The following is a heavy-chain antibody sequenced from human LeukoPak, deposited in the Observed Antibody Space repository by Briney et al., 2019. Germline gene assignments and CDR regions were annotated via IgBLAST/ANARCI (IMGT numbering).Heavy chain of an antibody. CDR3: ATDKVRQYDY. D-gene: IGHD3-10*01. CDR1: GFTFSSYA. J-gene: IGHJ4*02. Sequence: GGSLRLSCAASGFTFSSYAMSWVRQAPGKGLEWVSTFTGSGDTTYYADSVKGRFTISRDNSKKKLYLQMNSLRAEDTAIYYCATDKVRQYDYWGQGTLVTVSS. CDR2: FTGSGDTT. V-gene: IGHV3-23*01.